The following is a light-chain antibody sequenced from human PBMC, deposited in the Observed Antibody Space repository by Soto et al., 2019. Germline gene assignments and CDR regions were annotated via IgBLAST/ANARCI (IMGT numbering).Light chain of an antibody. CDR2: SAS. Sequence: DIQLTQSPSFLSASVGDRVTITCRASQGISTFLAWYQQKPGKAPKLLIYSASTLQSGVPSRFSGSGSGTDFTLTISSLQPVDFATYYCQQLNSFPRTFGQGTKVEIK. CDR1: QGISTF. J-gene: IGKJ1*01. V-gene: IGKV1-9*01. CDR3: QQLNSFPRT.